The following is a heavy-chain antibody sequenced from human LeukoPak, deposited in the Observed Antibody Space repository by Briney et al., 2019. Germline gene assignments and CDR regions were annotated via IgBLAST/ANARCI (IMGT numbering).Heavy chain of an antibody. CDR1: GGTFSSYA. J-gene: IGHJ4*02. Sequence: SVKVSCKASGGTFSSYAISWVRQAPGQGLEWMGGIIPIFGTANYAQKFQGRVTITTDESTSSAYMELSSLRSEDTAVYYCAREAHTVRNYYDSSGYYPLRYWGQGTLVTVSS. V-gene: IGHV1-69*05. D-gene: IGHD3-22*01. CDR3: AREAHTVRNYYDSSGYYPLRY. CDR2: IIPIFGTA.